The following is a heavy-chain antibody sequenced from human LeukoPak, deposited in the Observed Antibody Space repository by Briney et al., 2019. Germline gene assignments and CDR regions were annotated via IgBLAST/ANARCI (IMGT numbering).Heavy chain of an antibody. Sequence: PSETLSLTCTVSGGSISGYYWSWIRQPPGKGLEWIGYIYYSGSTYYNPSLKSRVTISVDTSKNQFSLKLSSVTAADTAVYYRARVAYGSGIIFDYWGQGTLVTVSS. V-gene: IGHV4-59*12. CDR3: ARVAYGSGIIFDY. CDR1: GGSISGYY. J-gene: IGHJ4*02. CDR2: IYYSGST. D-gene: IGHD3-10*01.